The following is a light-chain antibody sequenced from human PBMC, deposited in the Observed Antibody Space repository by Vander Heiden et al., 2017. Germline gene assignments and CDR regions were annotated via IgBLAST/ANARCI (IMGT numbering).Light chain of an antibody. CDR2: DNS. V-gene: IGLV1-40*01. CDR1: SCAVGGDYD. CDR3: QSYESSQSGDVV. J-gene: IGLJ2*01. Sequence: TISCTGSSCAVGGDYDVHWDQQHPGKAPKLLIYDNSKRPSGVPDRFSGAKSGNTASLAITGLQAEDEADYYCQSYESSQSGDVVFGGGTKLTVL.